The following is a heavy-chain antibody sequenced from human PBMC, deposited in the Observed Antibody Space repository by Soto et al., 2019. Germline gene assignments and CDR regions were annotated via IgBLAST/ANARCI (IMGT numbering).Heavy chain of an antibody. CDR2: IWYDGSNK. V-gene: IGHV3-33*06. CDR1: GFTFSYYG. J-gene: IGHJ4*02. CDR3: AKDRLRGGCVDY. D-gene: IGHD3-10*01. Sequence: GGSLRLSCAASGFTFSYYGMHWVRQAPGKGLEWVAVIWYDGSNKYYGDSVKGRFTISRDNSKNTLYLQMNSLRAEDTAVYYCAKDRLRGGCVDYWGQGTLVTVSS.